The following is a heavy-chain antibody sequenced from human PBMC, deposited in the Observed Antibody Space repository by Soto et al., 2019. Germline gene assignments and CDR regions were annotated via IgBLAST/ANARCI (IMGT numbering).Heavy chain of an antibody. Sequence: RASVKVSCKASGYTFTGYYMHWVRQAPGQGLEWMGWINPNSGGTNYAQKFQGWVTMTRDTSISTAYMELSRLRSDDTAVYYCARDNYGDYDRNYYYGMDVWGQGTTVTVSS. V-gene: IGHV1-2*04. D-gene: IGHD4-17*01. CDR2: INPNSGGT. CDR3: ARDNYGDYDRNYYYGMDV. CDR1: GYTFTGYY. J-gene: IGHJ6*02.